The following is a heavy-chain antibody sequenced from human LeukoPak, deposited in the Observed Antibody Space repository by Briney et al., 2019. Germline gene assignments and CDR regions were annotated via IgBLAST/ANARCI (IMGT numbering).Heavy chain of an antibody. CDR2: INAGNGNT. J-gene: IGHJ3*02. V-gene: IGHV1-3*01. D-gene: IGHD6-13*01. CDR1: GYTFTDYA. CDR3: ARDLYLNIMAAAGHDGFDI. Sequence: EASVKVSCKASGYTFTDYAMHWVRQAPGQRLEWMGWINAGNGNTKYSQKLQGRVTITRDTSASTAYMELDSLRSEDTAMYYCARDLYLNIMAAAGHDGFDIWGQGTMVTVSS.